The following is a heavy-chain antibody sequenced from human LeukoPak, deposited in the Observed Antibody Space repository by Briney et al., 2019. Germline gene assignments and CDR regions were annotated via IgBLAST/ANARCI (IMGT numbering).Heavy chain of an antibody. CDR2: IYYSGST. Sequence: PSETLSLTCTVSGGSISSYYWSWIRQPPGKGLEWIGYIYYSGSTNYNPSLKSRVTISVDTFKNQFSLKLSSVTAADTAVYYCARGRGYSSSWSSDLRFDYWGQGTLVTVSS. CDR1: GGSISSYY. D-gene: IGHD6-13*01. V-gene: IGHV4-59*01. CDR3: ARGRGYSSSWSSDLRFDY. J-gene: IGHJ4*02.